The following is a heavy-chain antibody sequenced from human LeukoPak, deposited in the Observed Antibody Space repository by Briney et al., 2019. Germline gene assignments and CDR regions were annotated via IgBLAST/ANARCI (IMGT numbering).Heavy chain of an antibody. D-gene: IGHD3-22*01. CDR2: IRYDGSNK. Sequence: GGSLRLSCAASGFTFSSYSMNWVRQAPGKGLEWVAFIRYDGSNKYYADSVKGRFTISRDNSKNTLYLQMNSLRAEDTAVYYCARDRTYYYDRGAFDIWGQGTMVTVSS. CDR1: GFTFSSYS. J-gene: IGHJ3*02. CDR3: ARDRTYYYDRGAFDI. V-gene: IGHV3-30*02.